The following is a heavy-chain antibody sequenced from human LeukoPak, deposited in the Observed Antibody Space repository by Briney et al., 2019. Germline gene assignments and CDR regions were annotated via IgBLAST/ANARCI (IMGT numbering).Heavy chain of an antibody. CDR1: GGSISSYY. D-gene: IGHD6-13*01. CDR3: ARQSTSNWYLDY. CDR2: IYYSGST. J-gene: IGHJ4*02. Sequence: SETLSLTCTVSGGSISSYYWTWIRQTPGKGLEWIGYIYYSGSTYYNPSLKSRVTISVDTSNSQFSLKLSSVTAADTAVYYCARQSTSNWYLDYWGQGTLVTVSS. V-gene: IGHV4-59*08.